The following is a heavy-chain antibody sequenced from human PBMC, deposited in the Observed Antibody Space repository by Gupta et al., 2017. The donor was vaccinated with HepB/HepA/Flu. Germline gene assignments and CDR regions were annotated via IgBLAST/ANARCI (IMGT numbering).Heavy chain of an antibody. CDR3: ARGTRRGGNIVPFDF. CDR2: LNPNSGGT. CDR1: GYTFTDYY. D-gene: IGHD5-12*01. V-gene: IGHV1-2*02. Sequence: QLVQSGTEVKKPGASVRVSCKASGYTFTDYYIHWVRQAPGHGLEWMGWLNPNSGGTNYAQKFQGRATLTRDKSISTAYMEVNTLKSDDTAIYYCARGTRRGGNIVPFDFWGQGTLVTVSS. J-gene: IGHJ5*01.